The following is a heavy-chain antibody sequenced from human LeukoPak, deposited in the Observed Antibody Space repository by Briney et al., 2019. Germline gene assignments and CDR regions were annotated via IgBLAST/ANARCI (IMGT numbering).Heavy chain of an antibody. Sequence: GGSLRLSCAASGFTFSSYGMHWVRQAPGKGLEWVSVIYSGGSTYYADSVKGRFTISRDNSKNTLYLQMNSLRAEDTAVYYCARASGDSDYFDYWGQGTLVTVSS. D-gene: IGHD3-10*01. V-gene: IGHV3-53*01. J-gene: IGHJ4*02. CDR1: GFTFSSYG. CDR2: IYSGGST. CDR3: ARASGDSDYFDY.